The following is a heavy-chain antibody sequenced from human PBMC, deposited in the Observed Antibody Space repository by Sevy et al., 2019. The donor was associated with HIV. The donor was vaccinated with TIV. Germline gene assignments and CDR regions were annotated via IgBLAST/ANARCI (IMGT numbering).Heavy chain of an antibody. Sequence: ASVKVSCKASGYTFTGYYMHWVRQAPGQGLEWMGRINPNGGGTNYAQKSQGRVTMTRDTSISTAYMELSRLRSDDTAVYYCARDTPKYYDSSGYRTYNWFDPWDQGTLVTVSS. CDR3: ARDTPKYYDSSGYRTYNWFDP. CDR2: INPNGGGT. V-gene: IGHV1-2*06. D-gene: IGHD3-22*01. J-gene: IGHJ5*02. CDR1: GYTFTGYY.